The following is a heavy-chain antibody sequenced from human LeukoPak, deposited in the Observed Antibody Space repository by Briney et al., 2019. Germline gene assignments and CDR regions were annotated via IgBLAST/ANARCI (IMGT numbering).Heavy chain of an antibody. CDR3: ARLPGWLRFRFGYYYMDV. CDR1: GGSISSGDYY. D-gene: IGHD5-12*01. V-gene: IGHV4-30-4*08. J-gene: IGHJ6*03. Sequence: SETLSLTCTVSGGSISSGDYYWRWIRQPPGKGLEWIGYIYYSGSTYYNPSLKSRVTISVDTSKNQFSLKLSSVTAADTAVYYCARLPGWLRFRFGYYYMDVWGKGTTVTVSS. CDR2: IYYSGST.